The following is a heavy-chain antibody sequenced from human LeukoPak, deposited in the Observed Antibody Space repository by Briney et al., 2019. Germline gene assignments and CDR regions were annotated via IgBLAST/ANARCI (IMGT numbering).Heavy chain of an antibody. CDR3: ASPVGGWFDP. Sequence: PSETLSLTCAVYGGSFSGYYWSWVRQPPGMGLEWIGEVNLSGVTNYNPSLKSRITMSLDTSKNHFSLKLSSVTAADTAVYYCASPVGGWFDPWGQGTLVTVSS. J-gene: IGHJ5*02. D-gene: IGHD3-16*01. V-gene: IGHV4-34*01. CDR2: VNLSGVT. CDR1: GGSFSGYY.